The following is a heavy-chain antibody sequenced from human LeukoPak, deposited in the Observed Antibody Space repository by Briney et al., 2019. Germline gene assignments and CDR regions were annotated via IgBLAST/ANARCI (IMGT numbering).Heavy chain of an antibody. V-gene: IGHV3-23*01. D-gene: IGHD3-22*01. CDR1: GFTFSSYA. CDR3: AKGVGYYDSSLPFDY. CDR2: ISGSGGST. J-gene: IGHJ4*02. Sequence: LTGGSLRLSCAASGFTFSSYAMSWVRQAPGKGLGWVSAISGSGGSTYYADSVKGRFTISRDNSKNTLYLQMNSLRAEDTAVYYCAKGVGYYDSSLPFDYWGQGTLVTVSS.